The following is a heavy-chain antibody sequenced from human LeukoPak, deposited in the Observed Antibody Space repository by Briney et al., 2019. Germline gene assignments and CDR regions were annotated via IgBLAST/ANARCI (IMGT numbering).Heavy chain of an antibody. D-gene: IGHD6-25*01. CDR2: ISSSSSYI. Sequence: PGGSLGLSCVASGFTFSNYSINWVRQAPGKGLEWISFISSSSSYIYYADSVKGRFTISRDNAKNLLYLQMNSLRAEDTAVYYCAPGIAAHWGQGTLVTVSS. V-gene: IGHV3-21*06. J-gene: IGHJ4*02. CDR3: APGIAAH. CDR1: GFTFSNYS.